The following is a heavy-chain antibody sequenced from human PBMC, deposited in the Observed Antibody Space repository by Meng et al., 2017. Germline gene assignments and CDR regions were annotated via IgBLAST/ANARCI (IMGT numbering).Heavy chain of an antibody. Sequence: GGSLRLSCAASGFTFSSYSMNWVRQAPGKGLGWVSSISSSSSYIYYADSVKGRFTISRDNAKNSLYLQMNSLRAEDTAVYYCARDANLYCSSTSCYAGDYWGQGTLVTVSS. D-gene: IGHD2-2*01. J-gene: IGHJ4*02. CDR3: ARDANLYCSSTSCYAGDY. V-gene: IGHV3-21*01. CDR2: ISSSSSYI. CDR1: GFTFSSYS.